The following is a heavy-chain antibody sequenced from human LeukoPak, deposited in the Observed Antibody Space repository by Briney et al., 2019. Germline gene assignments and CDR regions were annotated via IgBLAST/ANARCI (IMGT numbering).Heavy chain of an antibody. V-gene: IGHV3-73*01. J-gene: IGHJ6*03. Sequence: VGSLRLSCAASGFTFSGSAMHWVRQASGKGLEWVGRIRSKANSYATAYAASVKGRFTISRDDSKNTAYLQMNSLKTEDTAVYYCKFGPAIAVAGTGVNYYMDVWGKGTTVTVSS. CDR1: GFTFSGSA. D-gene: IGHD6-19*01. CDR2: IRSKANSYAT. CDR3: KFGPAIAVAGTGVNYYMDV.